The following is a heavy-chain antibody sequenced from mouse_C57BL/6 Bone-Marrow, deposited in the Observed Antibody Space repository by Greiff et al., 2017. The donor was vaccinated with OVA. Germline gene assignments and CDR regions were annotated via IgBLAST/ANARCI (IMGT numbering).Heavy chain of an antibody. Sequence: EVQRVESGGGLVQPKGSLKLSCAASGFSFNTYAMNWVRQAPGKGLEWVARIRSKSNNYATYYADSVKDRFTISRDDSESMLYLQMNNLKTEDTAMYYCVRQRTTVVYWYFDVWGTGTTVTVSS. V-gene: IGHV10-1*01. CDR1: GFSFNTYA. CDR3: VRQRTTVVYWYFDV. J-gene: IGHJ1*03. CDR2: IRSKSNNYAT. D-gene: IGHD1-1*01.